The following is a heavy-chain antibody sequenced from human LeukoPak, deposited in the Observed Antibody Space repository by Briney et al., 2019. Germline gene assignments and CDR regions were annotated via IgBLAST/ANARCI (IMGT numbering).Heavy chain of an antibody. D-gene: IGHD1-26*01. CDR2: IVVGSGNT. J-gene: IGHJ6*02. CDR3: ARSISGSSTYYYYGMDV. Sequence: SVKVSCKASGFTFTSSAVQWVRQARGQRLEWIGWIVVGSGNTNYAQKLRGRVTMTTDTSTSTAYMELRSLRSDDTAVYYCARSISGSSTYYYYGMDVWGQGTTVTVSS. V-gene: IGHV1-58*01. CDR1: GFTFTSSA.